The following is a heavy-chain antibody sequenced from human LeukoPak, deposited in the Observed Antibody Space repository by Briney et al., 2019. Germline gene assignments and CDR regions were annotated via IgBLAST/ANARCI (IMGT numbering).Heavy chain of an antibody. CDR3: ARGVGLTQGGTFDY. Sequence: SETLSLTCNVSGGSISNHYWSWMRQPPGKGLEWIGSIYHSGSTHYNSSLKSRVTISVDTSKNQLSLKLSSVTAADTAVYYCARGVGLTQGGTFDYWGQGTLVTVSS. V-gene: IGHV4-4*09. J-gene: IGHJ4*02. CDR2: IYHSGST. D-gene: IGHD1-1*01. CDR1: GGSISNHY.